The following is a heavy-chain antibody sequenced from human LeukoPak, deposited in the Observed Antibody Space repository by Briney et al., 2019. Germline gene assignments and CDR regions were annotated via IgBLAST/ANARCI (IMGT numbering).Heavy chain of an antibody. V-gene: IGHV5-51*01. D-gene: IGHD3-10*01. CDR2: IYPGDSDT. J-gene: IGHJ6*03. CDR1: GYSFTSYW. CDR3: ARRGGSGAGDNYYYYMDV. Sequence: GESLKISCKLSGYSFTSYWIGWVRQMPGKGLEWMGIIYPGDSDTRYSPSFQGQVTISADKSISTAYLQWSSLKASDTAMYYCARRGGSGAGDNYYYYMDVWGKGTTVTVSS.